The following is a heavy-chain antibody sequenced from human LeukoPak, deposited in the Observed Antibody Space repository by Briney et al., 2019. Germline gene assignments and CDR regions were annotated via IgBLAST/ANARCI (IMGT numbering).Heavy chain of an antibody. Sequence: LVKVSCKASGGTFSSYAISWVRQAPGQGLEWMGGIIPIFGTANYAQKFQGRVTITADESTSTAYMELSSLRSEDTAVYYCASTPSSGWYEGWFDPWGQGTLVTVSS. CDR3: ASTPSSGWYEGWFDP. CDR2: IIPIFGTA. J-gene: IGHJ5*02. CDR1: GGTFSSYA. D-gene: IGHD6-19*01. V-gene: IGHV1-69*13.